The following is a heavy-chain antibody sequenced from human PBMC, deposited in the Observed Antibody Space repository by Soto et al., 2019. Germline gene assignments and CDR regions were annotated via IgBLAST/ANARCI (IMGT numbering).Heavy chain of an antibody. D-gene: IGHD2-2*01. CDR3: ARERAVVVPAAMGYGMDV. V-gene: IGHV1-2*04. CDR1: GYTFTGYY. Sequence: ASVKVSCKASGYTFTGYYMHWVRQAPGQGLEWMGWINPNSGGTNYAQKFQGWVTMTRDTSISTAYMELSRLRSDDTAVYYCARERAVVVPAAMGYGMDVWGQGTTVTVSS. J-gene: IGHJ6*02. CDR2: INPNSGGT.